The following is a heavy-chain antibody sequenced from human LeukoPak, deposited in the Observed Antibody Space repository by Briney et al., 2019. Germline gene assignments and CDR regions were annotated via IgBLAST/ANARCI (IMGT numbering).Heavy chain of an antibody. CDR2: IIPIFGTA. CDR1: GYTFTSFH. V-gene: IGHV1-69*05. CDR3: ARGARGYSGSYYYYYMDV. Sequence: SVKVSCKTSGYTFTSFHINWVRQAPGQGLEWMGGIIPIFGTANYAQKFQGRVTITTDESTSTAYMELSSLRSEDTAVYYCARGARGYSGSYYYYYMDVWGKGTTVTVSS. D-gene: IGHD1-26*01. J-gene: IGHJ6*03.